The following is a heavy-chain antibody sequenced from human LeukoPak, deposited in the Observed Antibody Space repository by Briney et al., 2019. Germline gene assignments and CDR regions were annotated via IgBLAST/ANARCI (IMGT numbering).Heavy chain of an antibody. CDR1: GFTFSSYA. J-gene: IGHJ6*02. CDR2: TSGSGGST. CDR3: AKSAQLLGYYYYGMDV. Sequence: PGGSLRLSCAASGFTFSSYAMSWVRQAPGKGLEWVSATSGSGGSTYYADSVKGRFTISRDNSKNTLYLQMNSLRAEDTAVYYCAKSAQLLGYYYYGMDVWGQGTTVTVSS. V-gene: IGHV3-23*01. D-gene: IGHD2-2*01.